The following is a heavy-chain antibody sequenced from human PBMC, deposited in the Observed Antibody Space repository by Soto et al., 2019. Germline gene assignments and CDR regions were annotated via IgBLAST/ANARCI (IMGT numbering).Heavy chain of an antibody. V-gene: IGHV4-39*01. CDR1: GGSISTRYY. J-gene: IGHJ4*02. CDR3: ATQWFGDVDY. CDR2: LYYSGSS. D-gene: IGHD3-10*01. Sequence: QLQLQESGPGLVKPSETLSLTCTVSGGSISTRYYWGWIRQPPGKGLEWIGSLYYSGSSYYNPSLKSRVTISVDTSKNQFSLKLSSVTAADTAVYYCATQWFGDVDYWGQGTLVTVSS.